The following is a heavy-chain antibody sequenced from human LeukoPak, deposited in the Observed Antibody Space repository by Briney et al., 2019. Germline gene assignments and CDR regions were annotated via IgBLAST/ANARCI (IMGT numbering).Heavy chain of an antibody. CDR2: IYPGDSDT. V-gene: IGHV5-51*01. J-gene: IGHJ4*02. D-gene: IGHD4-17*01. Sequence: GESLKISCKGSGYSFTSYWIAWVRQMPGKGLEWMGIIYPGDSDTRYSPSFQGQVTISANKSINTAYLQWSSLKATDTGMYFCARQYGRPYDYWGQGTLVTVSS. CDR3: ARQYGRPYDY. CDR1: GYSFTSYW.